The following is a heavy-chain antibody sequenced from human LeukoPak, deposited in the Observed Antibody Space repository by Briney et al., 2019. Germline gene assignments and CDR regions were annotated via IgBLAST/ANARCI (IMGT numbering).Heavy chain of an antibody. CDR2: IDSDGSGT. J-gene: IGHJ4*02. D-gene: IGHD1-26*01. CDR1: GLTLSGYW. CDR3: VRDLGGRSGH. V-gene: IGHV3-74*01. Sequence: GGSLRLSCSASGLTLSGYWMHWVRQIPGKGLVWVSRIDSDGSGTSYADSVKGRFTISRDDVKNMLYLQMNSLRAEDTAVYYCVRDLGGRSGHWGQGTLVTVSS.